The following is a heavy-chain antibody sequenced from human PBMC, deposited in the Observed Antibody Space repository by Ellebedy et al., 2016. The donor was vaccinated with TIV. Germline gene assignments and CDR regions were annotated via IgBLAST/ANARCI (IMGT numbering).Heavy chain of an antibody. CDR1: GFTFSSYG. V-gene: IGHV3-7*01. CDR3: ARGDRIFDP. J-gene: IGHJ5*02. D-gene: IGHD2-15*01. Sequence: GESLKISCAASGFTFSSYGMSWVRQAPGKGLEWVANIKQDGSEKYYVDSMKGRFTISRDNAKNSLYLQMNSLRAEDTAVYYCARGDRIFDPWGQGTLVTVSS. CDR2: IKQDGSEK.